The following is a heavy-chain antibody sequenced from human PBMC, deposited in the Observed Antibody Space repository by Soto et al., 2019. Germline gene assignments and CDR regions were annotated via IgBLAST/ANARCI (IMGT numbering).Heavy chain of an antibody. CDR2: IHSGGST. J-gene: IGHJ6*02. CDR3: ATRSSSESFYGMDV. CDR1: GFTVSSNY. D-gene: IGHD6-25*01. V-gene: IGHV3-66*01. Sequence: GGSLRLSCAASGFTVSSNYMSWVRQAPGKGLEWVSLIHSGGSTDYADSVKGRFIISRDNPKHTLYLQMNSMRAEDTAVYYCATRSSSESFYGMDVWGQGTTVTVSS.